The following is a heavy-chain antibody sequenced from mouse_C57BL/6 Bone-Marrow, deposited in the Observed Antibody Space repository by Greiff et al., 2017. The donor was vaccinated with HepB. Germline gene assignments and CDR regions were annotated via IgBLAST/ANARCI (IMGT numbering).Heavy chain of an antibody. D-gene: IGHD2-1*01. Sequence: EVKLQESGPELVKPGASVKIPCKASGYTFTDYNMDWVKQSHGKSLEWIGDINPNNGGTIYNQKFKGKATLTVDKSSSTAYMELRSLTSEDTAVYYCARSRGLLWYPMDYWGQGTSVTVSS. CDR2: INPNNGGT. V-gene: IGHV1-18*01. J-gene: IGHJ4*01. CDR1: GYTFTDYN. CDR3: ARSRGLLWYPMDY.